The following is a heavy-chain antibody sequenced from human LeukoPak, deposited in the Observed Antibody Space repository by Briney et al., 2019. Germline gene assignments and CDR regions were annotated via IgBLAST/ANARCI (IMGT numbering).Heavy chain of an antibody. CDR2: ISYDGSNK. Sequence: GGSLRLSCAASGFTFSSYAMHWVRQAPGKGLEWVAVISYDGSNKYYADSVKGRFTISRVNSKNTLYLQMNSLRAEDTAVYYCARALRSSSWYGFDYWGQGTLVTVSS. V-gene: IGHV3-30*04. D-gene: IGHD6-13*01. CDR3: ARALRSSSWYGFDY. CDR1: GFTFSSYA. J-gene: IGHJ4*02.